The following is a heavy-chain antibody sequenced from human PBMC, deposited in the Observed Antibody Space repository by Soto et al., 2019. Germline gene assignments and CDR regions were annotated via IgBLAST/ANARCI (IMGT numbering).Heavy chain of an antibody. V-gene: IGHV1-69*13. CDR1: GGTFSSYA. Sequence: GASVKFSFKASGGTFSSYAISWVRQAPGQGLEWIGGIIPIFGTANYAQKFQGRVTITADESTSTAYMELSSLRSEDTAVYYGSTPDPRDPNFSSAFSYWGHGTLVTVSS. CDR2: IIPIFGTA. CDR3: STPDPRDPNFSSAFSY. D-gene: IGHD6-6*01. J-gene: IGHJ4*01.